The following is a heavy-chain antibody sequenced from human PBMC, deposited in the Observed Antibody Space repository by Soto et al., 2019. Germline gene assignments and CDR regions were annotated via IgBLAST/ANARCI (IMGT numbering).Heavy chain of an antibody. CDR1: GYSFTTYG. J-gene: IGHJ6*02. V-gene: IGHV1-18*01. CDR2: ISGYNGNP. CDR3: AGDWPITMVRGDPAWRDYYYGMDV. D-gene: IGHD3-10*01. Sequence: ASVKVSCKTSGYSFTTYGISWARQAPGQGLEWMGWISGYNGNPKYTQNLQGRVTMTTDASTSTAYMELRSLRSDDTAVYYCAGDWPITMVRGDPAWRDYYYGMDVWGQGTTVTVSS.